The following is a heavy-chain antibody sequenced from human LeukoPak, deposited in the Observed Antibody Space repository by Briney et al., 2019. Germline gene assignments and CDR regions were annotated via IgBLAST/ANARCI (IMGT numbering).Heavy chain of an antibody. CDR3: ARGVKWELPDY. V-gene: IGHV4-34*01. J-gene: IGHJ4*02. CDR2: INHSGST. CDR1: GGSFSGYY. Sequence: PSETLSLTCAVYGGSFSGYYWSWIRQPPGKGLEWIGEINHSGSTNYNPSLKSRVTISVDTSKNQFSLKLSSVTAADTAVYYCARGVKWELPDYWGQGTLVTVSS. D-gene: IGHD1-26*01.